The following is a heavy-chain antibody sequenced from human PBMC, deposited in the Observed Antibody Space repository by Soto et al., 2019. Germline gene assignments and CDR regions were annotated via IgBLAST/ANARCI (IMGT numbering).Heavy chain of an antibody. J-gene: IGHJ6*02. CDR2: ISGYNGDT. D-gene: IGHD2-8*01. CDR3: AKNGQPPYYYYGLDV. V-gene: IGHV1-18*01. CDR1: GYTFTRYG. Sequence: QGHLVQSEAEVKKSGASVKVSCKASGYTFTRYGISWVRQAPGQGLEWMGWISGYNGDTNQAQKFQGRVSMTIDTSTTTAYMELRSLTSDDTAVYYCAKNGQPPYYYYGLDVWGQGTKVTVSS.